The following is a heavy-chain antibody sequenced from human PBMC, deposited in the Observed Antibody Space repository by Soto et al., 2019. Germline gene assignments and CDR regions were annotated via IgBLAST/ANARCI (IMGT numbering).Heavy chain of an antibody. CDR3: AKVRGSNWCFDY. V-gene: IGHV3-23*01. J-gene: IGHJ4*02. CDR1: GFTFSSSP. D-gene: IGHD6-13*01. Sequence: PGGSLRRSCSASGFTFSSSPMTWVRQAPGKGLEWVSAISGSGDSTYYADSVKGRFTISRDNSKNTLYLQMSSLRAEDTAVYYCAKVRGSNWCFDYWGQGTMGTVST. CDR2: ISGSGDST.